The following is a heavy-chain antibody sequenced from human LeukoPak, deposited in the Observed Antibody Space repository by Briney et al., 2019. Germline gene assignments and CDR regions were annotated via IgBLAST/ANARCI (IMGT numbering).Heavy chain of an antibody. Sequence: SETLSLTCTVSGVSISSSNYYWGWIRQPPGKGLEWIGSIYYSGSTYYNPSLKSRVTISVDTSKKQFSLKLSSVTAADTAVYYCARLAGGYFDYWGQGTLVTVSS. D-gene: IGHD3-10*01. CDR1: GVSISSSNYY. J-gene: IGHJ4*02. V-gene: IGHV4-39*01. CDR3: ARLAGGYFDY. CDR2: IYYSGST.